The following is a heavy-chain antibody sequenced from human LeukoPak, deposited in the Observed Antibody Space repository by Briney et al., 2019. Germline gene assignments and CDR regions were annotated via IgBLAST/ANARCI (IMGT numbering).Heavy chain of an antibody. V-gene: IGHV4-34*01. CDR3: ASGVAVAGNARDY. CDR2: INHSGST. Sequence: SETLSLTCAVYGGSFSGYYWSWIRQPPGKGLEWIGEINHSGSTNYNPSLKSRVTISVDTSKNQFSLKLSSVTAADTAVYYCASGVAVAGNARDYWGQGTLVTVSS. D-gene: IGHD6-19*01. CDR1: GGSFSGYY. J-gene: IGHJ4*02.